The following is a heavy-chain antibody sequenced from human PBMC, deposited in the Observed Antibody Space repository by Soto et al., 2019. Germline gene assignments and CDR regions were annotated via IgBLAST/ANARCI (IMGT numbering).Heavy chain of an antibody. CDR2: ISASGVNT. CDR1: GFTLSNHA. Sequence: EVQLLESGGGLVQPGGSLRLSCAAFGFTLSNHAMYWVRQAPGRGLEWVSTISASGVNTYYADSVRGRFTISRDESKNTLDMQMNSLRAEDTAVYHCVRRAAGALLYFDSWGQGALVTVSS. J-gene: IGHJ4*02. CDR3: VRRAAGALLYFDS. D-gene: IGHD6-13*01. V-gene: IGHV3-23*01.